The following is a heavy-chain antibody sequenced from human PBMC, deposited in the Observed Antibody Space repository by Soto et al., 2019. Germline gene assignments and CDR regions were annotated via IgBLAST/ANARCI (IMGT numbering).Heavy chain of an antibody. V-gene: IGHV3-48*02. CDR3: ARDGWVRAVAGTGYYYGMDV. J-gene: IGHJ6*02. D-gene: IGHD6-19*01. Sequence: GGSLRLSCAASGFTFSSYSMNWVRQAPGKGLEWVSYISSSSSTIYYADSVKDRFTISRDNAKNSLYLQMNSLRDEDTAVYYCARDGWVRAVAGTGYYYGMDVWGQGTTVTVSS. CDR1: GFTFSSYS. CDR2: ISSSSSTI.